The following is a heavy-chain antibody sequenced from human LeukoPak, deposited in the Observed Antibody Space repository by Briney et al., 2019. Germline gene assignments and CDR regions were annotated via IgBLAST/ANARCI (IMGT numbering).Heavy chain of an antibody. Sequence: GASVKVSCKASGGTFSSYAISWVRQAPGQGLEWMGWISAYNGNTNYAQKLQGRVTMTTDTSTSTAYMELRSLRSDDTAVYYCARGGRYYYDSSGYYQYDYWGQGTLVTVSS. D-gene: IGHD3-22*01. CDR2: ISAYNGNT. CDR3: ARGGRYYYDSSGYYQYDY. CDR1: GGTFSSYA. J-gene: IGHJ4*02. V-gene: IGHV1-18*01.